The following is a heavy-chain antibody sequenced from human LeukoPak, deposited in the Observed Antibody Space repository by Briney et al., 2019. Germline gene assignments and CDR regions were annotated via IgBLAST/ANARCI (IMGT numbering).Heavy chain of an antibody. V-gene: IGHV3-23*01. J-gene: IGHJ4*02. CDR1: GFTYSSYA. Sequence: GGSLRLSCAASGFTYSSYAMSWVRQAPGKGLEGVSAISGRGGSTYYADSVKGRFTISRDNSKNTLYLQMNSLRAEDTAVYYCAKEEVRVVPQAQAFDYWGQGTLVTVSS. CDR2: ISGRGGST. D-gene: IGHD2-15*01. CDR3: AKEEVRVVPQAQAFDY.